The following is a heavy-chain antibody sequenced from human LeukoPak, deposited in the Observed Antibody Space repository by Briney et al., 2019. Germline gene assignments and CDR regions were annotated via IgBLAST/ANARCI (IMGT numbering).Heavy chain of an antibody. CDR2: INPSGGST. Sequence: ASVKVSCKASGYTFTSYYMHWVRQAPGQGLEWMGIINPSGGSTSYAQKFQGRVTMTRDTSTSTVYMELSSLRSEDTAVYYCARNPFHDDVWGSYRYSPAGFDYWGQGTLVTVSS. CDR1: GYTFTSYY. J-gene: IGHJ4*02. D-gene: IGHD3-16*02. V-gene: IGHV1-46*01. CDR3: ARNPFHDDVWGSYRYSPAGFDY.